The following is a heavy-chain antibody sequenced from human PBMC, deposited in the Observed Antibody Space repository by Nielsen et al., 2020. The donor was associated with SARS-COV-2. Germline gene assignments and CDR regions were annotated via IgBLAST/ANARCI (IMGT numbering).Heavy chain of an antibody. CDR3: ARDSYIVPTNYYFDY. CDR2: IGGWGSDT. Sequence: GESLKISCAASGFTFSDHAMGWVRQAAGKGLEWVSLIGGWGSDTYYADSVKGRFTVSRDNSKDTLYLQMISLGVEDTAVYYCARDSYIVPTNYYFDYWGQGALVTVSS. CDR1: GFTFSDHA. V-gene: IGHV3-23*01. D-gene: IGHD5-12*01. J-gene: IGHJ4*02.